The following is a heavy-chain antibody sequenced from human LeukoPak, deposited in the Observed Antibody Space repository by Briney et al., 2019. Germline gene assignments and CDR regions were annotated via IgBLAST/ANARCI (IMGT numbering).Heavy chain of an antibody. D-gene: IGHD5-24*01. J-gene: IGHJ4*02. Sequence: SETLSLTCAVSGGSLSGYYWTWRIGGTRYNASLESRVTMSIDTSQNQFSLKLNSVTAADTAVYYCARNFHDYNSRWGQGTLVTVSS. CDR2: RIGGT. CDR3: ARNFHDYNSR. CDR1: GGSLSGYY. V-gene: IGHV4-34*01.